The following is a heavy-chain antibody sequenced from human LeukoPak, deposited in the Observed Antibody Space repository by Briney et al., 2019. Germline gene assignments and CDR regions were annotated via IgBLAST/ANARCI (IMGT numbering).Heavy chain of an antibody. CDR3: ARVILYDSSGEDYYYYYGMDV. V-gene: IGHV1-8*01. Sequence: GASVKVSCKASGYTFTSYDINWVRQATGQGLEWMGWMNPNSGNTGYAQKFQGRVTMTRNTSISTAYMELSSLRSEDTAVYYCARVILYDSSGEDYYYYYGMDVWGQGTTVTVSS. CDR2: MNPNSGNT. D-gene: IGHD3-22*01. CDR1: GYTFTSYD. J-gene: IGHJ6*02.